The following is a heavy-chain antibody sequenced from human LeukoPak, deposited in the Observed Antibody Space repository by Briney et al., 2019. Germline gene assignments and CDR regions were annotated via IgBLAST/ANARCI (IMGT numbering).Heavy chain of an antibody. CDR3: ARGEQWIQLWLRESKKFDY. D-gene: IGHD5-18*01. J-gene: IGHJ4*02. CDR1: GFTFSSYA. CDR2: ISGSGGST. Sequence: GGSLRLSRAASGFTFSSYAMSWVRQAPGKGLEWVSAISGSGGSTYYADSVKGRFTISRDNSKNTLYLQMNSLRAEDTAVYYCARGEQWIQLWLRESKKFDYWGQGTLVTVSS. V-gene: IGHV3-23*01.